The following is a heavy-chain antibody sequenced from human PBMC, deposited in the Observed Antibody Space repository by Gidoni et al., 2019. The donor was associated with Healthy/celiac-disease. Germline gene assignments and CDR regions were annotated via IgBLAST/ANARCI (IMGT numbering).Heavy chain of an antibody. J-gene: IGHJ6*02. D-gene: IGHD4-17*01. Sequence: QVQLVQSGAGGRKPGAPVKVPCKSSGGAFSSYAISWVRQAPGQGLEWMGGIIPIFGTANYAQKFQGRVTITADESTSTAYMELSSLRSEDTAVYYCARGTVTTDERGDVWGQGTTVTVSS. CDR1: GGAFSSYA. CDR3: ARGTVTTDERGDV. V-gene: IGHV1-69*01. CDR2: IIPIFGTA.